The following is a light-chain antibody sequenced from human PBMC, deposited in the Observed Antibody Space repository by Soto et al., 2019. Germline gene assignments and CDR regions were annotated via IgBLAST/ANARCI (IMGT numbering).Light chain of an antibody. CDR2: GAP. V-gene: IGKV3-15*01. CDR3: QQYNHWPPIT. CDR1: PSGSSK. Sequence: EIVMRKSRATLSGSPGDGATLSCRASPSGSSKLAWYQQKTGQAPRLLIYGAPTRATGIPARFSGSGSGTEFTLTIGSLQSEDFAIYYCQQYNHWPPITSGQGTRLEIK. J-gene: IGKJ5*01.